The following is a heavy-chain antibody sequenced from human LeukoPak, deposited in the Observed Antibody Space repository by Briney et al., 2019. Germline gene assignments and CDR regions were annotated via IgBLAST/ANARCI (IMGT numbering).Heavy chain of an antibody. CDR3: ARDRGYSSRWNFGKDYYMDV. V-gene: IGHV3-33*01. J-gene: IGHJ6*03. D-gene: IGHD6-13*01. Sequence: GRSLRLSCSASGFTFSTYGMNWVRQAPGKGLEWVAVIWYDGSHANYTDAVKGRFTISRDNSKNTLYLQMNSPRAEDTAVYYCARDRGYSSRWNFGKDYYMDVWGKGTTVTVSS. CDR2: IWYDGSHA. CDR1: GFTFSTYG.